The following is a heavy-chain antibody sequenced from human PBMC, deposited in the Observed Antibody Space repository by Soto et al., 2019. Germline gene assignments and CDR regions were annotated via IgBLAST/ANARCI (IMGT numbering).Heavy chain of an antibody. CDR3: AREGYCSGGSCYELDY. CDR2: TYYRSKWYN. Sequence: SQTLSLTCAISGDSVSSNSAAWNWIRQSPSRGLEWLGRTYYRSKWYNDYAVSVKSRITINPDTSKNQFSLQLNSVTPEDTAVYYCAREGYCSGGSCYELDYWGQGTLVTVSS. D-gene: IGHD2-15*01. CDR1: GDSVSSNSAA. V-gene: IGHV6-1*01. J-gene: IGHJ4*02.